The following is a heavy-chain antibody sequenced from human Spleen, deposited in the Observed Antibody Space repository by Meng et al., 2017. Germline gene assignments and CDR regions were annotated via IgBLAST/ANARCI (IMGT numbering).Heavy chain of an antibody. V-gene: IGHV4-34*01. CDR3: ARGPTTMAHDFDY. Sequence: LHSWGEGRLLPSEPLALSCVVSGGSFGDYYWSWIRQLPGQGLEWIGEIDHSGSPNYNPSLESRATISVDTSQTNLSLKLSSVTAADSAVYFCARGPTTMAHDFDYWGQGTLVTVSS. J-gene: IGHJ4*02. CDR1: GGSFGDYY. D-gene: IGHD4-11*01. CDR2: IDHSGSP.